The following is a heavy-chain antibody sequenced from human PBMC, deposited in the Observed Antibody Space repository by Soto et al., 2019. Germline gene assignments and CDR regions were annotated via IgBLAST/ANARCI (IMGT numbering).Heavy chain of an antibody. CDR3: GRGASGSYRLDY. D-gene: IGHD3-10*01. CDR2: INGDGTGT. J-gene: IGHJ4*01. Sequence: EVQLVESGGGLVQPGGSLRLSCAASGFTFSNYWMHWVRQAPGKGLVWVSRINGDGTGTNYADSVKGQFTISRDNAKNTLYLQMNSMRADDTAVYYCGRGASGSYRLDYWGHGTPVTVSS. V-gene: IGHV3-74*01. CDR1: GFTFSNYW.